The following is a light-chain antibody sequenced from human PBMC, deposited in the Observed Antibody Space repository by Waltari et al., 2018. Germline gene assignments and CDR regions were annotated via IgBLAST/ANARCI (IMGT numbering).Light chain of an antibody. Sequence: EVVLTQSPGTLSLSPGERATPSCRASQTVSRSRIAWYLHKPGQAPSLLIYGASGRATGIPDRVSGSGSGTDFSLTISRVEPEDSAVYYCQQFGSSVMYTFGQGTKLEIK. J-gene: IGKJ2*01. V-gene: IGKV3-20*01. CDR1: QTVSRSR. CDR3: QQFGSSVMYT. CDR2: GAS.